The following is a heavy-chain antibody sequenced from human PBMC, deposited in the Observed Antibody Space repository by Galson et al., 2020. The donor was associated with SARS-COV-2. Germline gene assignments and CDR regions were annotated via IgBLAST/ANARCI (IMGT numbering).Heavy chain of an antibody. V-gene: IGHV1-2*02. CDR3: TRLTTDLVFDY. J-gene: IGHJ4*02. CDR1: GYAFSGHY. Sequence: ASVKVSCKASGYAFSGHYLYLVRQAPGQGLECMGWINPSSGDTNFAQKFQGRVTVTRDTSISTAYMELTSLTSDDTAVYYCTRLTTDLVFDYWGQGTLVTVSS. CDR2: INPSSGDT. D-gene: IGHD2-21*01.